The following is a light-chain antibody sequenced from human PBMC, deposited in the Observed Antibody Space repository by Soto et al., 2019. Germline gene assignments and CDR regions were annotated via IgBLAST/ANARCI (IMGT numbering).Light chain of an antibody. CDR3: QQYNGYSAT. CDR1: QSISSW. CDR2: KAS. Sequence: DIQMTQSPSTLSASVGDRVIITCRASQSISSWLAWYQQKPGKAPRHLFYKASNLESGVPSRFSGSGFGPKFTLTISSLQSDDFATYYCQQYNGYSATFGGGTKVEVK. V-gene: IGKV1-5*03. J-gene: IGKJ4*01.